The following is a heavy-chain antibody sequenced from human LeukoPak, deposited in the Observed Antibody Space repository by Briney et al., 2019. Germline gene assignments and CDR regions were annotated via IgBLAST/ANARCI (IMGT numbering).Heavy chain of an antibody. Sequence: GESLKISCKGSGYSFTSYWIGWVRQMPGKGLEWMGIIYPGDSATRHSPSFQGQVTISADKSISTAYLQWSSLKASDTAMYYCARQGRAAAGDLDYWGQGTLVTVSS. CDR2: IYPGDSAT. D-gene: IGHD6-13*01. CDR3: ARQGRAAAGDLDY. CDR1: GYSFTSYW. V-gene: IGHV5-51*01. J-gene: IGHJ4*02.